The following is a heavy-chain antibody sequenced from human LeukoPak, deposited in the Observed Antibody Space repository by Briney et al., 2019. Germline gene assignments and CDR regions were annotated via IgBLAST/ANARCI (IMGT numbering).Heavy chain of an antibody. Sequence: ASVKVSCKASGYTFTSYAMNWVRQAPRQGLEWMGWIHTDTGNPVYVQAFTGRFVFSLDTSLNMAYLQITSLKTEDTAVYYCARGPAYFFDVWGRGTLVTVSS. CDR1: GYTFTSYA. CDR3: ARGPAYFFDV. V-gene: IGHV7-4-1*04. D-gene: IGHD2-2*01. CDR2: IHTDTGNP. J-gene: IGHJ2*01.